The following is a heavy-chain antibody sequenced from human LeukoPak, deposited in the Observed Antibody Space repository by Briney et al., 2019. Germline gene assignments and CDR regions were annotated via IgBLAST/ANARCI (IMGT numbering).Heavy chain of an antibody. CDR2: IYYTGNT. Sequence: SETLSLTCTLSGDSIIGYYCGWIRQPPGQGLEWIGNIYYTGNTYYNSSLKSRVTISLYTSKNQFSLKLSSVTAEDAAVYYCARDEYPYGGRAHPYFFDYWGQGTLVTVS. CDR3: ARDEYPYGGRAHPYFFDY. J-gene: IGHJ4*02. D-gene: IGHD2-2*02. CDR1: GDSIIGYY. V-gene: IGHV4-39*07.